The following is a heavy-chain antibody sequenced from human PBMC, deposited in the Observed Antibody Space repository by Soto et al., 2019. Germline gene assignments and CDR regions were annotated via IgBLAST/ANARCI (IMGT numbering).Heavy chain of an antibody. V-gene: IGHV4-59*01. CDR2: IYYSGST. Sequence: SETLSLTCTVSGGSISSYYWSWIRQPPGKGLEWIGYIYYSGSTNYNPSLKSLVTISVDTSKNQFSLKLSSVTAADTAVYYCASQKLDVAACFDYWSQGTLVTVSS. CDR3: ASQKLDVAACFDY. CDR1: GGSISSYY. J-gene: IGHJ4*02. D-gene: IGHD3-3*02.